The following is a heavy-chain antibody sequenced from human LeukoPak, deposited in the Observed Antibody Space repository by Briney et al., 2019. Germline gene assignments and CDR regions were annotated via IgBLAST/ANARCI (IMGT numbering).Heavy chain of an antibody. Sequence: GGSLRVSCVASGFSFSNYAMNWVRQAPGKGLEWVANIKEDGSATYYVDSVKGRFTISRDNAKKSLYLQMNSLRAEDTAVYYCARDSPGYLAYDSWGQGTLVTVSS. CDR2: IKEDGSAT. CDR1: GFSFSNYA. D-gene: IGHD1-1*01. V-gene: IGHV3-7*01. CDR3: ARDSPGYLAYDS. J-gene: IGHJ4*02.